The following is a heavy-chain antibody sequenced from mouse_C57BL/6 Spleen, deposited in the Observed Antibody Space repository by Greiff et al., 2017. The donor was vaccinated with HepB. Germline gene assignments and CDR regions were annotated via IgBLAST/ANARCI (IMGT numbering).Heavy chain of an antibody. D-gene: IGHD2-14*01. CDR3: ARHEDRAYYRIYYAMDY. Sequence: QVQLQQSGAELVKPGASVKLSCKASGYTFTEYTIHWVKQRSGQGLEWIGWFYPGSGSIKYNEKFKDKATLTADKSSSTVYMELSRLTSEDSAVYFCARHEDRAYYRIYYAMDYWGQGTSVTVSS. V-gene: IGHV1-62-2*01. J-gene: IGHJ4*01. CDR2: FYPGSGSI. CDR1: GYTFTEYT.